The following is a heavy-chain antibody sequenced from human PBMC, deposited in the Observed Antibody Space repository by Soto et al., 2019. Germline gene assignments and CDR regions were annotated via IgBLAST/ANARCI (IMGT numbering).Heavy chain of an antibody. Sequence: PSETLSLTCTVSGGSISSSSYYWGWIRHPPGKGLEWIGSIYYSGSTYYNPSLKSRVTISVDTSKNQFSLKLSSVTAADTAVYYCARHQSGSYYELVDYWGQGTLVTVSS. CDR3: ARHQSGSYYELVDY. D-gene: IGHD1-26*01. J-gene: IGHJ4*02. CDR1: GGSISSSSYY. V-gene: IGHV4-39*01. CDR2: IYYSGST.